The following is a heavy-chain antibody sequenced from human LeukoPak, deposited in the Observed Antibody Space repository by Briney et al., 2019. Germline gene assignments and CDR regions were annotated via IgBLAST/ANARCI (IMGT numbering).Heavy chain of an antibody. CDR2: INHSGST. J-gene: IGHJ4*02. CDR1: GGSISSSSYY. D-gene: IGHD2-2*01. V-gene: IGHV4-39*07. Sequence: SETLSLTCTVSGGSISSSSYYWGWIRQPPGKGLEWIGEINHSGSTNYNPSLKSRVTISVDTSKNQFSLKLSSVTAADTAVYYCARALPKLGYCSSTSCYAVYFDYWGQGTLVTVSS. CDR3: ARALPKLGYCSSTSCYAVYFDY.